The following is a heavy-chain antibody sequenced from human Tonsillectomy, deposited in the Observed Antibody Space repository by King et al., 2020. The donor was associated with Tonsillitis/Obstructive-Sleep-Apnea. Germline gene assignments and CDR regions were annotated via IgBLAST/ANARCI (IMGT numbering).Heavy chain of an antibody. CDR1: GYTFTRNY. CDR2: INPSDVIT. CDR3: VRDDKDGRHLDY. V-gene: IGHV1-46*01. J-gene: IGHJ4*02. D-gene: IGHD2-15*01. Sequence: QLVQSGAEVKKPGASVKVSCKASGYTFTRNYVHWVRQAPGQGLEWMGIINPSDVITTYAQKFQGRVTMTRDTSTCTVNMELSRLRPEDTAVYYCVRDDKDGRHLDYWGQGSLVSVSS.